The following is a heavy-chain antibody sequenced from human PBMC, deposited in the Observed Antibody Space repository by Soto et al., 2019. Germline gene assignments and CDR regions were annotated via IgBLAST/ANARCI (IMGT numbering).Heavy chain of an antibody. CDR1: GFTFSSYS. J-gene: IGHJ4*02. CDR2: ISSSSSYI. CDR3: ARDSSVVAATGAVDY. Sequence: PGGSLRLSCAASGFTFSSYSMNWVRQAPGKGLEWVSSISSSSSYIYYADSVKGRFTISRDNAKNSLYLQMNSLRAEDTAVYYCARDSSVVAATGAVDYWGQGTLVTVSS. D-gene: IGHD2-15*01. V-gene: IGHV3-21*01.